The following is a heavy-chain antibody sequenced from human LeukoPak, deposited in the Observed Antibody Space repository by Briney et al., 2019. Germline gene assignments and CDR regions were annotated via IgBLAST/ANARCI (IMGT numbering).Heavy chain of an antibody. J-gene: IGHJ4*02. Sequence: ASVKVSCKASGYTFTSYDINWVRQATGQGLEWMGWMNPNCGNTGYAQKFQGRVTMTRNTSISTAYMELSRLRSDDTAVYYCARLEYSSSPLNFDYWGQGTLVTVSS. CDR1: GYTFTSYD. CDR2: MNPNCGNT. CDR3: ARLEYSSSPLNFDY. V-gene: IGHV1-8*01. D-gene: IGHD6-6*01.